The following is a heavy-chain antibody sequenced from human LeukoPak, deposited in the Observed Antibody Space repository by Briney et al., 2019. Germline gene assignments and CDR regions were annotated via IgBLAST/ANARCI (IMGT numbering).Heavy chain of an antibody. CDR1: GGTFSSYA. J-gene: IGHJ4*02. Sequence: ASVKVSCKASGGTFSSYAISWVRQAPGQGLEWMGWISAYNGNTNYAQKLQGRVTMTTDTSTSTAYMELRSLRSDDTAVYYCASGIGGVTDFDYWGQGTLVTVSS. CDR3: ASGIGGVTDFDY. V-gene: IGHV1-18*01. D-gene: IGHD3-16*01. CDR2: ISAYNGNT.